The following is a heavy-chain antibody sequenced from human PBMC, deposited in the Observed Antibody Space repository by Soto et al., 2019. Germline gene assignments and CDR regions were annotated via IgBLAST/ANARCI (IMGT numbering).Heavy chain of an antibody. J-gene: IGHJ6*02. CDR2: IYYSGST. CDR1: GGSISSYY. CDR3: AGSPYYYDSSGYTGMDV. V-gene: IGHV4-59*01. Sequence: SETLSLTCTVSGGSISSYYWSWIRQPPGKGLEWIGYIYYSGSTNYNPSLKSRVTISVDTSKNQFSLKLSSVTAADTAVYYCAGSPYYYDSSGYTGMDVWGQGTTVTVS. D-gene: IGHD3-22*01.